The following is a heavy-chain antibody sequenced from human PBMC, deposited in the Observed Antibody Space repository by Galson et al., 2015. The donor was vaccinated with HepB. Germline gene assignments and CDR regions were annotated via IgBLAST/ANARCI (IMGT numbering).Heavy chain of an antibody. J-gene: IGHJ4*02. Sequence: SCKASGYTFTSYGISWVRQAPGQGLEWMGWISAYNGNTNYAQKLQGRVTMTTDKSTSTAYMELSSLRSEDTAVYYCARVPPEYCSGGSCFSDYWGQGTLVTVSS. CDR2: ISAYNGNT. CDR1: GYTFTSYG. D-gene: IGHD2-15*01. V-gene: IGHV1-18*04. CDR3: ARVPPEYCSGGSCFSDY.